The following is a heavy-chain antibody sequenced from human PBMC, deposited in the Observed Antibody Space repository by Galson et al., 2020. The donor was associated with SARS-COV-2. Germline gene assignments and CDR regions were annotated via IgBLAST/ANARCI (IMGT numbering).Heavy chain of an antibody. Sequence: ASVKVSCKVSGYTLTELSMHWVRQAPGNGPEWMGGFDPEAGETIYAQKFQGRVTMTEDTSTDTAYMELSSLRSEDTAVYYCATDTLYCSSTSCRAVWYFDLWGRGTLVTVSS. V-gene: IGHV1-24*01. CDR3: ATDTLYCSSTSCRAVWYFDL. CDR2: FDPEAGET. D-gene: IGHD2-2*01. J-gene: IGHJ2*01. CDR1: GYTLTELS.